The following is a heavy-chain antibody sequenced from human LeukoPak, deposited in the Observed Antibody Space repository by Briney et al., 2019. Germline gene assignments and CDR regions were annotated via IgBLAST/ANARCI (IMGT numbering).Heavy chain of an antibody. CDR1: GGSFSGYY. CDR3: ARESGGNLNY. Sequence: SETLSLTCAVYGGSFSGYYWSWIRQPPGKGLEWIGEINHSGSTNYNPSLKSRVTISVDTSKNQFSLKLSSVTAADTAVYYCARESGGNLNYWGQGTLVTVSS. D-gene: IGHD4-23*01. V-gene: IGHV4-34*01. CDR2: INHSGST. J-gene: IGHJ4*02.